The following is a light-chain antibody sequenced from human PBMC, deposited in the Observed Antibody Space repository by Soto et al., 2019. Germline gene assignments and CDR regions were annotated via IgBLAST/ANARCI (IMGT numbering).Light chain of an antibody. J-gene: IGKJ5*01. V-gene: IGKV3-20*01. Sequence: EIVLTQSPGTLSLSPGERATLSCRASQSVSSSYLAWYQQKPGQAPRLLIYGASSRATGIPDRFSGSGSGTDSTLTISRLEPEDFSVYFCQHYGSSPPVTFGHGTRLESK. CDR2: GAS. CDR3: QHYGSSPPVT. CDR1: QSVSSSY.